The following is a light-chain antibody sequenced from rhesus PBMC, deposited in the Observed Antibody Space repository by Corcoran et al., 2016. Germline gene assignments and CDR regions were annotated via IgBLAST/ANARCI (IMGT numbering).Light chain of an antibody. V-gene: IGKV1-22*01. J-gene: IGKJ4*01. CDR2: KAS. CDR3: QQYSSRPLT. CDR1: QSINNW. Sequence: DIQMTQSPSSLSASVGDTVTITCRASQSINNWLAWYQQKPGKAPNLLIYKASTLQSGVPSRFSGFGSGTDVTLTIRSLPSEDFATYSCQQYSSRPLTFGGGTKVELK.